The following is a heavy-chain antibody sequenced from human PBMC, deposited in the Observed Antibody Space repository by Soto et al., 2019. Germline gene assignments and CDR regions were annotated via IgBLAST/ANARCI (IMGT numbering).Heavy chain of an antibody. CDR3: ARDPYYYDSSGYSKGLDY. Sequence: PGGSLRLSCAASGFTFSSYAMHWVRQAPGKGLEWVAVISYDGSNKYYADSVKGRFTISRDNSKNTLYLQMNSLRAEDTAVYYCARDPYYYDSSGYSKGLDYWGQGTLVTVSS. CDR2: ISYDGSNK. J-gene: IGHJ4*02. D-gene: IGHD3-22*01. V-gene: IGHV3-30-3*01. CDR1: GFTFSSYA.